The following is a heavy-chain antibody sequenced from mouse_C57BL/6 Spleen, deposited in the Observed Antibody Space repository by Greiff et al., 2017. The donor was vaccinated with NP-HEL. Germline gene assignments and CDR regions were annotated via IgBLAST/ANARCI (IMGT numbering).Heavy chain of an antibody. CDR3: ARDQVGRFAY. CDR2: ISYDGSN. CDR1: GYSITSGYY. J-gene: IGHJ3*01. Sequence: EVKLQESGPGLVKPSQSLSLTCSVTGYSITSGYYWNWIRQFPGNKLEWMGYISYDGSNNYNPSLKNRISITRDTSKNQFFLKLNSVTTEDTATYYCARDQVGRFAYWGQGTLVTVSA. V-gene: IGHV3-6*01. D-gene: IGHD4-1*01.